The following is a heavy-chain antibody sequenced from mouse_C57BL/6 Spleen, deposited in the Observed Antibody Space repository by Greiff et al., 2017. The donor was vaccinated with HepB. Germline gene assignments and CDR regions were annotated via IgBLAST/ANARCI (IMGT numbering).Heavy chain of an antibody. V-gene: IGHV1-19*01. CDR2: INPYNGGT. J-gene: IGHJ4*01. Sequence: EVQLQQSGPVLVKPGASLKMSCKASGYTFTDYYMNWVKQSHGKSLEWIGVINPYNGGTSYNQKFKGKATLTVDKSSSTAYMELNSLTSEDSAVYYCARRANGNYGAMDYWGQGTSVTVSS. CDR3: ARRANGNYGAMDY. D-gene: IGHD2-1*01. CDR1: GYTFTDYY.